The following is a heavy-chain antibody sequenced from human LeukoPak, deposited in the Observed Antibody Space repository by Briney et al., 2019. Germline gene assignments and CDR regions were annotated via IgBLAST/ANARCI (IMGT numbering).Heavy chain of an antibody. Sequence: SETLSLTCAVSGGSITSGNWWSWVRQPPGKGLEWVGEIYHSGSTNYNPSLKSRVTISVDKSKNQFSLKLTSVTAADTAVYYCARLLVAAGSYWFDPWGQGTLVTVSS. D-gene: IGHD6-13*01. CDR3: ARLLVAAGSYWFDP. CDR2: IYHSGST. CDR1: GGSITSGNW. V-gene: IGHV4-4*02. J-gene: IGHJ5*02.